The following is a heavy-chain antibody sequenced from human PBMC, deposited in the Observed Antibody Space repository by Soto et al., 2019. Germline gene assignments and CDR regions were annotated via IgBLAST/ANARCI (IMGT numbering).Heavy chain of an antibody. D-gene: IGHD3-9*01. Sequence: SETLSLTCAVYDRSFSGYYWSWIRQPPGKGLEWIGEVNHSGATNYNPSLKSRVAMSVDTSKNQFSLKLSSVTAADTAVHYCARGRRSGYDILTGYLTREYYFDYWGQGTLVTVSS. CDR1: DRSFSGYY. CDR3: ARGRRSGYDILTGYLTREYYFDY. CDR2: VNHSGAT. V-gene: IGHV4-34*01. J-gene: IGHJ4*02.